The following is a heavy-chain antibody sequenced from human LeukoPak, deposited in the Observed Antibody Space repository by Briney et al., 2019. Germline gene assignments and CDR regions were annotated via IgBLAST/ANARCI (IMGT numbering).Heavy chain of an antibody. J-gene: IGHJ4*02. V-gene: IGHV4-34*01. Sequence: SETLSLTCAVYGGSFSGYYWSWIRQPPGKGLEWIGEINHSGSTNYNPSLKSRVTISVDTSKNQFSLKLSSVTAADTAVYYCARSSMVRGVDYWGQGTLVTVSS. D-gene: IGHD3-10*01. CDR1: GGSFSGYY. CDR2: INHSGST. CDR3: ARSSMVRGVDY.